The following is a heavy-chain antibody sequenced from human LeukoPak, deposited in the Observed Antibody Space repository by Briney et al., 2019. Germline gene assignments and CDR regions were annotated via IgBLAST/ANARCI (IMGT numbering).Heavy chain of an antibody. CDR3: AKEGTMARGLTLDH. CDR2: ISYDGGNK. J-gene: IGHJ4*02. CDR1: GFTFSTYA. D-gene: IGHD3-10*01. Sequence: PGGSLRLSCTASGFTFSTYAMHWVRQAPGKGLEWVAVISYDGGNKLSADSVKGRFTISRDNSKNTLYLQIDSLRAEDTAVYYCAKEGTMARGLTLDHWGQGTLVTVSS. V-gene: IGHV3-30*18.